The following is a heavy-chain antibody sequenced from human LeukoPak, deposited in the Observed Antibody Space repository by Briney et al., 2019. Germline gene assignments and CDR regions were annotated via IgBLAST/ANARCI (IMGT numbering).Heavy chain of an antibody. D-gene: IGHD5-12*01. CDR2: IYHSGST. Sequence: PSETLSLTCTVSGYSISSGYYWGWIRQPPGKGLEWIGSIYHSGSTNYNPSLKSRVTISVDTSKNQFSLKLSSVTAADTAVYYCARVRGGYDSGWFDPWGQGTLVTVSS. CDR3: ARVRGGYDSGWFDP. CDR1: GYSISSGYY. J-gene: IGHJ5*02. V-gene: IGHV4-38-2*02.